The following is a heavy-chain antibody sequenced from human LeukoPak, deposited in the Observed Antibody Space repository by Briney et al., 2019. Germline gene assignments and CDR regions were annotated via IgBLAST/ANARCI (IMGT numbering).Heavy chain of an antibody. CDR1: GGSFSGYY. CDR3: ARGGRGRD. D-gene: IGHD3-10*01. Sequence: PETLSLTCAVYGGSFSGYYWSWIRQPPGKGLEWIGEINHSGSTNYNPSLKSRVTISVDTSKNQFSLKLSSVTAADTAVYYCARGGRGRDWGQGTLVTVSS. J-gene: IGHJ4*02. V-gene: IGHV4-34*01. CDR2: INHSGST.